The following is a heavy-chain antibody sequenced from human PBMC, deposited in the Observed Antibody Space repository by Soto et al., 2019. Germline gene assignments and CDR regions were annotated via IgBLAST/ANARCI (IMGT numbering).Heavy chain of an antibody. CDR1: GFTFSSYA. J-gene: IGHJ4*02. Sequence: QVQLVESGGGVVQPGRSLRLSCAASGFTFSSYAMHWVRQAPGKGLEWVAVISYDGSNKYYADSVKGRFTISRDNSKNTLYLQMNSLRAEDTAVYYCASNLDEGDYALDYCGQGTLVTVSS. D-gene: IGHD4-17*01. CDR3: ASNLDEGDYALDY. CDR2: ISYDGSNK. V-gene: IGHV3-30-3*01.